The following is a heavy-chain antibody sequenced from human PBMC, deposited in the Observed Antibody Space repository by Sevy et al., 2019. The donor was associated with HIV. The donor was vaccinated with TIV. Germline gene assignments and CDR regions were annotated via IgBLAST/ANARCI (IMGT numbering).Heavy chain of an antibody. Sequence: ASVKVSCKASGDTVGNYAIAWVRQAPGQGLEWMGGTIPVFGSANSAQKFQDRLTITADVSTSTAYMELRSLRSEDTAVYYCARSNPDGYNYSYYYGMDVWGRGTTVTVSS. CDR1: GDTVGNYA. CDR2: TIPVFGSA. V-gene: IGHV1-69*13. CDR3: ARSNPDGYNYSYYYGMDV. J-gene: IGHJ6*02. D-gene: IGHD5-12*01.